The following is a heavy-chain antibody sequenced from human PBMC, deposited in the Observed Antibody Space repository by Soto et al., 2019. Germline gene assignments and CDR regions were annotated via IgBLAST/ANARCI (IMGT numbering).Heavy chain of an antibody. CDR1: GFTFSSYS. V-gene: IGHV3-48*02. CDR2: ISSSSSTI. J-gene: IGHJ5*02. CDR3: ARDRLMEWLPLNWFDP. D-gene: IGHD3-3*01. Sequence: EVQLVESGGGLVQPGGSLRLSCAASGFTFSSYSMNWVRQAPGKGLEWVSYISSSSSTIYYADSVKGRFTISRDNAKNSLYLQMNSLRDEDTAVYYCARDRLMEWLPLNWFDPWGQGTLVTVSS.